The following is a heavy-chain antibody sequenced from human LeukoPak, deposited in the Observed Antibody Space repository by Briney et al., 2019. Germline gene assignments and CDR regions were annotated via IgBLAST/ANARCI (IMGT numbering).Heavy chain of an antibody. V-gene: IGHV1-69*05. Sequence: ASVKVSCKASGGTFSSYAISWVRQAPGQGLEWMGGIIPIFGTANYAQKFQGRVTITTDESTSTAYMELSSLRSEDTAVYYCAGVISGSRNVGMDYWGQGTLVTVSS. CDR1: GGTFSSYA. CDR3: AGVISGSRNVGMDY. CDR2: IIPIFGTA. J-gene: IGHJ4*02. D-gene: IGHD1-26*01.